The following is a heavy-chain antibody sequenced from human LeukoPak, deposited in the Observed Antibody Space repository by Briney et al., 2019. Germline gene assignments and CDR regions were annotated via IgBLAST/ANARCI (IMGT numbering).Heavy chain of an antibody. V-gene: IGHV3-7*01. CDR1: GFTFSSYS. Sequence: GGSLRLSCAASGFTFSSYSMNWVRQAPGKGLEWVANIKHNGSETYYVDSVKGRFTISTDNAKNSLYLQMNSLRAEDTAVYYFARGRRYSGYDPFDYWGQGTLVTVSS. J-gene: IGHJ4*02. CDR2: IKHNGSET. D-gene: IGHD5-12*01. CDR3: ARGRRYSGYDPFDY.